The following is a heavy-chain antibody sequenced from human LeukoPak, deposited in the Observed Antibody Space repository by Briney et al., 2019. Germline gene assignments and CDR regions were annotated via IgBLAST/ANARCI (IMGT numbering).Heavy chain of an antibody. J-gene: IGHJ6*02. CDR1: GGSISSGGYS. Sequence: SQTLSLTCAVSGGSISSGGYSWSWIRQPPGKGLEWIGYIYHSGSTYYNPSLKSRVTISVDRSKNQFSLKLSSVTAADTAVYYCARGRETTLDVWGQGTTVTVSS. D-gene: IGHD4-17*01. V-gene: IGHV4-30-2*01. CDR3: ARGRETTLDV. CDR2: IYHSGST.